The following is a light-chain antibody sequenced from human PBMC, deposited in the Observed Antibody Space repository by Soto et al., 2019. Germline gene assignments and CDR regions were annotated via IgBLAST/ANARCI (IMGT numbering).Light chain of an antibody. Sequence: QSVLTQPPSVSGAPGHRVTISCTGISSNIGAGYDVNWYQRLPGTAPKLFIYVNTNRPSGVPVRFSGSKSGTSASLAITGLQAEDEADYYCQSYDTSLSAPVFGGGTKLTVL. CDR3: QSYDTSLSAPV. J-gene: IGLJ3*02. V-gene: IGLV1-40*01. CDR1: SSNIGAGYD. CDR2: VNT.